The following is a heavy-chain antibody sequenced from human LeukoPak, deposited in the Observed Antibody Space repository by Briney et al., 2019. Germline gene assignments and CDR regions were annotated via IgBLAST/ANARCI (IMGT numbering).Heavy chain of an antibody. CDR3: ARRPPNHVVDY. J-gene: IGHJ4*02. CDR2: ISSSGSTI. V-gene: IGHV3-11*01. CDR1: GFTFSDYC. Sequence: GGSLRLSCAASGFTFSDYCMSWIRQAPGKGLEWVSYISSSGSTIYYADSVKGRFTISRDNAKNSLYLQMNSLRAEDTAVYYCARRPPNHVVDYWGQGTLVTVSS. D-gene: IGHD1-14*01.